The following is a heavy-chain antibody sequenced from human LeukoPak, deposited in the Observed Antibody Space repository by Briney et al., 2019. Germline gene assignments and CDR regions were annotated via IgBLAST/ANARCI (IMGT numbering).Heavy chain of an antibody. J-gene: IGHJ3*02. CDR3: ASGITGTGTDAFDI. V-gene: IGHV4-61*02. CDR2: IYTSGST. D-gene: IGHD1-7*01. Sequence: SETLSLTCTVSGGSISSGSYYWSWIRQPAGKGLEWIGRIYTSGSTNYNPSLKSRVTISVDTSKNQFSLKLSSVTAADTAVYYCASGITGTGTDAFDIWGQGTMVTVSS. CDR1: GGSISSGSYY.